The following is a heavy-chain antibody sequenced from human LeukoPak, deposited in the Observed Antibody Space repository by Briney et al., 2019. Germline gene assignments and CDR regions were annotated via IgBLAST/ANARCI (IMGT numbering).Heavy chain of an antibody. CDR1: GFTFTNYA. Sequence: GGSLRLSCAASGFTFTNYAMSWVRQAPGKGLEWVSTISESGVSTNSADSAQGRFTISRANSKTTLYLQMNSLRADDTALYYCAKGWSYFLDNWGQGTLVTVSS. V-gene: IGHV3-23*01. D-gene: IGHD6-13*01. CDR2: ISESGVST. J-gene: IGHJ4*02. CDR3: AKGWSYFLDN.